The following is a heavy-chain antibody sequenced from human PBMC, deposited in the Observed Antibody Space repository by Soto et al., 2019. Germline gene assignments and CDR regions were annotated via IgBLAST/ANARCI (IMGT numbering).Heavy chain of an antibody. D-gene: IGHD4-4*01. CDR2: VFYTGSA. Sequence: SETLSLTCTVSGGSLGSYDWSWIRQPPGKGLEWIGYVFYTGSANYNASLTSRVSISLDTSNYQSSLKLSPVTAADTAVYYCARDGDGRMTTNPYYYNGMDVWGPGTTVTVSS. V-gene: IGHV4-59*01. J-gene: IGHJ6*02. CDR1: GGSLGSYD. CDR3: ARDGDGRMTTNPYYYNGMDV.